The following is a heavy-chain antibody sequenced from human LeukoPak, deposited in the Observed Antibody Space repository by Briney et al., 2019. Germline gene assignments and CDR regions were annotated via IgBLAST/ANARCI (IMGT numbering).Heavy chain of an antibody. Sequence: SVKVSCKVSGYTFTDYYMHWVQQAPGQGLEWMGGIIPIFGTANYAQKFQGRVTITTDESTSTAYMELSSLRSEDTAVYYCARDGGIAAAYFDYWGQGTLVTVSS. D-gene: IGHD6-13*01. CDR3: ARDGGIAAAYFDY. CDR2: IIPIFGTA. V-gene: IGHV1-69*05. CDR1: GYTFTDYY. J-gene: IGHJ4*02.